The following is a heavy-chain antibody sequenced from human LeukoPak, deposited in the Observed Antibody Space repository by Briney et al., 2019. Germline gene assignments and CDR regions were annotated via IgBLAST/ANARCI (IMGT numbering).Heavy chain of an antibody. J-gene: IGHJ3*02. CDR2: VFGGGST. CDR3: ARDYALDI. Sequence: GGSLRLSCTASGFTFGDYAMNWVRQAPGKGLEWVSIVFGGGSTYYADSVKGRFTISRDISENALYLQMNSLRAEDTAVYYCARDYALDIWGQGTMVTVSS. CDR1: GFTFGDYA. V-gene: IGHV3-53*01.